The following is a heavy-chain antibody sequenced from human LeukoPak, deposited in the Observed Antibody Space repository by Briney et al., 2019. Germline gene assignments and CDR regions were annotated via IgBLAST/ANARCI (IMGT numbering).Heavy chain of an antibody. CDR3: ARAVLTTVTTNYYYGMDV. V-gene: IGHV1-69*13. CDR2: VIPIFGTA. CDR1: RGTFSRYA. Sequence: GAAVKVSCKASRGTFSRYAISWVRQAPGQGLEWMGGVIPIFGTANYAQKFQGRVTITADESTSTAYMELSSLRSEDTAVYYCARAVLTTVTTNYYYGMDVWGQGTTVTVS. D-gene: IGHD4-17*01. J-gene: IGHJ6*02.